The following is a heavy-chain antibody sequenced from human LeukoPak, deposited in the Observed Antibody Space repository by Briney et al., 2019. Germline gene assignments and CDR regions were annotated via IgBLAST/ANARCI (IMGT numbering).Heavy chain of an antibody. J-gene: IGHJ5*02. Sequence: SVKVSCKAPGGTFSSYAISRVRQAPGQGLEWMGGIIPIFGTANYAQKFQGRVTITADESTSTAYMELSSLRSEDTAVYYCAREGGVVLMVYAPNTGWFDPWGQGTLVTVSS. CDR2: IIPIFGTA. V-gene: IGHV1-69*01. CDR1: GGTFSSYA. CDR3: AREGGVVLMVYAPNTGWFDP. D-gene: IGHD2-8*01.